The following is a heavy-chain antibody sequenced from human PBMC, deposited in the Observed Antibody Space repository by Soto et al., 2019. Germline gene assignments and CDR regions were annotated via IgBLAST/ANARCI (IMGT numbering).Heavy chain of an antibody. J-gene: IGHJ4*02. V-gene: IGHV1-2*02. Sequence: GASVKVSCMASGYTFIGCYMHWVRQAPGQGREWMGWVNLNKGETDHARKFRGRVTLTSDTSISTAYMELNRLQYDDTAVYYCASDPGFSNGWFLDSWGQGIVVTVSS. D-gene: IGHD6-19*01. CDR3: ASDPGFSNGWFLDS. CDR2: VNLNKGET. CDR1: GYTFIGCY.